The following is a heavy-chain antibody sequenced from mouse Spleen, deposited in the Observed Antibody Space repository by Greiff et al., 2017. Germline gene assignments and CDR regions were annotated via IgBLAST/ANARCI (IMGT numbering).Heavy chain of an antibody. V-gene: IGHV1-81*01. CDR3: ARWDGSSLVYAMDY. CDR2: IYPRSGNT. D-gene: IGHD1-1*01. CDR1: GYTFTSYG. Sequence: VQLQESGAELARPGASVKLSCKASGYTFTSYGISWVKQRTGQGLEWIGEIYPRSGNTYYNEKFKGKATLTADKSSSTAYMELRSLTSEDSAVYFCARWDGSSLVYAMDYCGQGTSVTVSS. J-gene: IGHJ4*01.